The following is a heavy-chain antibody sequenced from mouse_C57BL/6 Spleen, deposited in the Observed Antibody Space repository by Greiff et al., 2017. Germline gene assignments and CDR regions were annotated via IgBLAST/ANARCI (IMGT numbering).Heavy chain of an antibody. CDR3: ARRNYGSSVDY. D-gene: IGHD1-1*01. V-gene: IGHV5-12*01. Sequence: EVKLVESGGGLVQPGGSLKLSCAASGFTFSDYYMYWVRQTPEKRLEWVAYISNGGGSTYYPDTVKGRFTISRDNAKNTLYLQMSRLKSEDTAMYYCARRNYGSSVDYWGQGTTLTVSS. CDR1: GFTFSDYY. J-gene: IGHJ2*01. CDR2: ISNGGGST.